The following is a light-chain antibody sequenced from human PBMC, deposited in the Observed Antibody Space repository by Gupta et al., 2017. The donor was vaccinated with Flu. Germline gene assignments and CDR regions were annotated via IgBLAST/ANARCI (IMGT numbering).Light chain of an antibody. CDR2: TAS. CDR3: QRANSLPRT. V-gene: IGKV1-12*01. Sequence: DIQMTQSPSSVSASVGDRVTITCRASQGISSWLAWYQQKPGKPPQLLIHTASILQSGVPSRFSGSESGTDFTLTIMSLQPEDFATYYCQRANSLPRTFGQGTRVEIK. J-gene: IGKJ1*01. CDR1: QGISSW.